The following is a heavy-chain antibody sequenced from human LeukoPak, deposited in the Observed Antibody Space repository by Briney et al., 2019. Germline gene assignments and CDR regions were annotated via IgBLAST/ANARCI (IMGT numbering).Heavy chain of an antibody. CDR2: IRYDGSDK. Sequence: GGSLRLSCVASGFTLSTYGMHWVRQAPGKGLEWVAFIRYDGSDKFYGDSVKGRFTTSRDNSKNTLYLQMSRLRVEDTAVYYCAKDLDCSGGTCHKAFDCWGQGTLVTVSS. CDR1: GFTLSTYG. V-gene: IGHV3-30*02. J-gene: IGHJ4*02. CDR3: AKDLDCSGGTCHKAFDC. D-gene: IGHD2-15*01.